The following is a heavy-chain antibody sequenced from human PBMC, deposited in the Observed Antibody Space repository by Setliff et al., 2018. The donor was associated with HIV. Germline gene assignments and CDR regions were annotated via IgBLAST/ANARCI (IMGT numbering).Heavy chain of an antibody. CDR3: ARDGTRQMWGSDYFRYYYIEF. CDR1: GYTFTSHG. V-gene: IGHV1-2*02. CDR2: ISPNSDVT. D-gene: IGHD1-7*01. Sequence: ASVKVSCKASGYTFTSHGISWVRQAPGQGLEWMGWISPNSDVTNYAQNLQGRVTMTGDTSINTVYMELDWLRSDDTAVYYCARDGTRQMWGSDYFRYYYIEFWDKGTTVTVSS. J-gene: IGHJ6*03.